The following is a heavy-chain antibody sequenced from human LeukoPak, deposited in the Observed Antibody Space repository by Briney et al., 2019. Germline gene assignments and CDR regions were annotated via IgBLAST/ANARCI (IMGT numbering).Heavy chain of an antibody. CDR3: ARGPSPARGAFDI. CDR1: GFTFSSYA. V-gene: IGHV3-23*01. Sequence: QPGGSLRLSCAASGFTFSSYAMSWVRQAPGKGLEWVSAISGSGGSTYYADSVKGRFTISRDNSKNTLHLQMNSLRAEDTAVYYCARGPSPARGAFDIWGQGTMVTVSS. CDR2: ISGSGGST. J-gene: IGHJ3*02.